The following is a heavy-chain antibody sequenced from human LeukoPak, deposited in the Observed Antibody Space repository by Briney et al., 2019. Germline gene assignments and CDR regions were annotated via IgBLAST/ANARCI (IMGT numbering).Heavy chain of an antibody. V-gene: IGHV3-30-3*01. D-gene: IGHD3-3*01. CDR3: ARASGLRFLEWFVDY. CDR1: GFTFSSYA. CDR2: ISYDGSNK. Sequence: GRSLRLSCAASGFTFSSYAMYWVRQAPGKGLEWVAVISYDGSNKYYADSVKGRFTISRDNSKNTLYLQMNSLRAEDTAVYYCARASGLRFLEWFVDYWGQGTLVTVSS. J-gene: IGHJ4*02.